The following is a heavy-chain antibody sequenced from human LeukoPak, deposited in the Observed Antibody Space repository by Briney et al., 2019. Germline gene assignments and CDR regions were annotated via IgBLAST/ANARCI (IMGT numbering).Heavy chain of an antibody. CDR1: GFTFSSYG. J-gene: IGHJ4*02. V-gene: IGHV3-30*18. CDR2: ISYDGSNK. Sequence: GRSLRLSCAASGFTFSSYGMHWVRQAPGKGLEWVAVISYDGSNKYYADSVKGRFTISRDNSKNTLYLQMNSLRAEDTAVYYCANLRPGGDYWGQGTLVTVSS. D-gene: IGHD3-16*01. CDR3: ANLRPGGDY.